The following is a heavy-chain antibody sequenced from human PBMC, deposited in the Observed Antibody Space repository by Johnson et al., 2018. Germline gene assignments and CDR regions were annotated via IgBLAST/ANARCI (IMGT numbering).Heavy chain of an antibody. J-gene: IGHJ3*02. CDR3: AREYSSSWYSPDAFDI. V-gene: IGHV1-8*01. D-gene: IGHD6-13*01. Sequence: QVQLVESGAAVKKPGASVKVSCTASGYTFTSYDINWVRQATGHGLEWLGWMNPNSGNTGYAHKVQGRVTMTRTPSIGTAYMELSSLRSEDTAVYYCAREYSSSWYSPDAFDIWGQGTMVTVSS. CDR2: MNPNSGNT. CDR1: GYTFTSYD.